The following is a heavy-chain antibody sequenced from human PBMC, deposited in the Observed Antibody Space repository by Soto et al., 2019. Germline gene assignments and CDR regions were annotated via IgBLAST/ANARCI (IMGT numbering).Heavy chain of an antibody. J-gene: IGHJ4*02. CDR2: ISYDGSNK. V-gene: IGHV3-30-3*01. Sequence: QEQLVESGGGVVQPGRSLRLSCAASGFTFSRYAMHWVRQAPGKGLEWVAVISYDGSNKYYADSVKGRFTISRDNSKNTLYLQMNSLRAEDTAVNYCARAFTSSWSRVRSTSYFDYWGQGTLVTVSS. CDR1: GFTFSRYA. D-gene: IGHD6-13*01. CDR3: ARAFTSSWSRVRSTSYFDY.